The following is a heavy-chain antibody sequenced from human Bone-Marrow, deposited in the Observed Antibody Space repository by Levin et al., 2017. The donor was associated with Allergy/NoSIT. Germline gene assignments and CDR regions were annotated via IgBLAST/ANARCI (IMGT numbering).Heavy chain of an antibody. D-gene: IGHD5-24*01. Sequence: GGSLRLSCEASGFTFSDYYMTWIRQAPGKGLEWVSHISITGSTIYYADSVQGRFTISRDNAKNSLYLEMNSLRAEDTAVYFCATNGFNYLPNWGQGTLVTVSA. J-gene: IGHJ4*02. CDR1: GFTFSDYY. CDR3: ATNGFNYLPN. V-gene: IGHV3-11*01. CDR2: ISITGSTI.